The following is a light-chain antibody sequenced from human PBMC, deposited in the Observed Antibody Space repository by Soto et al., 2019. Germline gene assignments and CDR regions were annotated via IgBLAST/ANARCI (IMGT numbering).Light chain of an antibody. CDR3: QQYVSSPWT. CDR2: GVS. Sequence: EIVLTKSPGTLSLSPGERATLSCMASHSVSSNCLAWYQQKPGQAPRLLIYGVSSMATGIPDRFSGSGSGTDFTLTISRLEPEDSAVYYCQQYVSSPWTFGQGTKVDI. CDR1: HSVSSNC. V-gene: IGKV3-20*01. J-gene: IGKJ1*01.